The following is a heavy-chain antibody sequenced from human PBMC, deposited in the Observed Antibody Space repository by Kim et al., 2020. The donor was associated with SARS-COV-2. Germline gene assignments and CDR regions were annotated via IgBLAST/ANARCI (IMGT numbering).Heavy chain of an antibody. D-gene: IGHD7-27*01. J-gene: IGHJ1*01. V-gene: IGHV1-2*02. CDR3: ARSRTNGDTEYFQY. Sequence: YAQKLQGRVTVTRDTSLNTAYMELSSLRSSDTAVYYCARSRTNGDTEYFQYWGQGTLVTVSS.